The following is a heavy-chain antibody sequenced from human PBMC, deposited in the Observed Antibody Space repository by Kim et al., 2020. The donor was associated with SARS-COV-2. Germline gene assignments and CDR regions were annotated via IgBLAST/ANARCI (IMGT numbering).Heavy chain of an antibody. Sequence: GGSLRLSCAASGFTLSSYTMNWVRQAPGKGLKWVSSISSTSSYIYYADSVKGRFTISRDNARDSLYLQMNSLRAEDTAVYYCAREGGRYYYDSSGWSAFDYWGQGTLVTVSS. CDR2: ISSTSSYI. D-gene: IGHD3-22*01. CDR3: AREGGRYYYDSSGWSAFDY. J-gene: IGHJ4*02. CDR1: GFTLSSYT. V-gene: IGHV3-21*01.